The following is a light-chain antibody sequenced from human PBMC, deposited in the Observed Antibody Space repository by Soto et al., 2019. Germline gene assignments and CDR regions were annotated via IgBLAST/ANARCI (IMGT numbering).Light chain of an antibody. CDR1: QSVNQK. J-gene: IGKJ1*01. CDR3: HQYNNFWT. V-gene: IGKV3-15*01. CDR2: VAS. Sequence: EIVLTQSPATLSVSPGERATLSGRASQSVNQKLGWYQQKPGQAPRLLIYVASYRATGIPARFSGSGSGTEYTLTISSLQSEDFGLYYCHQYNNFWTFGQGTKVEIK.